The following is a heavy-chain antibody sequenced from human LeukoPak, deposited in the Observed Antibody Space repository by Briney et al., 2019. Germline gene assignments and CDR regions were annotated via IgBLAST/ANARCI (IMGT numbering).Heavy chain of an antibody. CDR2: IYYSGST. V-gene: IGHV4-39*07. D-gene: IGHD2-2*01. J-gene: IGHJ5*02. CDR1: GGSISSSSYY. Sequence: PSETLSLTCPVPGGSISSSSYYLGWIRQPPGKGLEWIGRIYYSGSTYYNPSLKSRVTISVDTSKNQFSLKLSSVTAADTAVYYCARVLLVPAANLFWFDPWGQGTLVTVSS. CDR3: ARVLLVPAANLFWFDP.